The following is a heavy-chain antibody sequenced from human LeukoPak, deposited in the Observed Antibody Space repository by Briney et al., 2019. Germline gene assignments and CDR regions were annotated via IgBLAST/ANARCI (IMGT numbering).Heavy chain of an antibody. J-gene: IGHJ4*02. CDR1: GFVFNTYA. Sequence: GGSLRLSCAASGFVFNTYAMHWVRQAPGKGLEWVALISYDGRNTYNADSVKGRFTISRDNSKNTLYLHMGSLRPDDTAIYYCARVLLTGDFYFDLWGQGTRVTVST. CDR2: ISYDGRNT. D-gene: IGHD4/OR15-4a*01. V-gene: IGHV3-30*04. CDR3: ARVLLTGDFYFDL.